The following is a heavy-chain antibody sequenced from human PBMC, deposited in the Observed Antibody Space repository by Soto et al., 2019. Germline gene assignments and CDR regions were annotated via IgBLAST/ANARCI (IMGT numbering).Heavy chain of an antibody. Sequence: GASVKVSCKASGGTFSSYAISWVRQAPGQGLEWMGGIIPIFGTANYAQKFQGRVTITADESTSTAYMELSSLRSEDTAVYYCARGGGVLRSPYSSSSYGMDVWGQGTTVTVSS. CDR3: ARGGGVLRSPYSSSSYGMDV. J-gene: IGHJ6*02. CDR2: IIPIFGTA. D-gene: IGHD6-6*01. V-gene: IGHV1-69*13. CDR1: GGTFSSYA.